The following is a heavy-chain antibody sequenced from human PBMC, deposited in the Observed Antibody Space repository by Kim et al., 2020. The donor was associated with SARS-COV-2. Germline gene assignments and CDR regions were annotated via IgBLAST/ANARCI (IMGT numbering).Heavy chain of an antibody. D-gene: IGHD3-3*01. J-gene: IGHJ2*01. Sequence: SETLSLTCAVYGGSFSGYYWSWIRQPPGKGLEWIGEINHSGSTNYNPSLKSRVTISVDTSKNQFSLKLSSVTAADPAVYYCSIRSFLATVTSFNCFFDL. V-gene: IGHV4-34*01. CDR3: SIRSFLATVTSFNCFFDL. CDR1: GGSFSGYY. CDR2: INHSGST.